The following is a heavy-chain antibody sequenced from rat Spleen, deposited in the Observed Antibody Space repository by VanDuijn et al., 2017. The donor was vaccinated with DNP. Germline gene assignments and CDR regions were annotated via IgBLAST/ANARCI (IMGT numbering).Heavy chain of an antibody. J-gene: IGHJ2*01. V-gene: IGHV5-7*01. Sequence: EVQLVESGGDLVQPGRSLKLFCAASGFTFSDYYMAWIRQAPKKGLEWVATISYDGSSTYYRDSVKGRFTISRDNAKSTLYLQMDSLRSEDTATYYCARPDYWGQGVMVTVSS. CDR3: ARPDY. CDR1: GFTFSDYY. CDR2: ISYDGSST.